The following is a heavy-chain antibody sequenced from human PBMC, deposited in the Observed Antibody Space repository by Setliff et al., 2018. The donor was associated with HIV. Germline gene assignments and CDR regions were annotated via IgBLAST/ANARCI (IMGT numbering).Heavy chain of an antibody. CDR2: VDYTGST. Sequence: DTLSLTCTVSGGSISTSNYYWGWVRQPPGKGLEWVGNVDYTGSTYYNPSLKSRVTISVDTSKNQFSLRLNSVTAADTAVYYCARQGNIVVVTSFDYWGQGTLVTVSS. CDR3: ARQGNIVVVTSFDY. J-gene: IGHJ4*02. V-gene: IGHV4-39*07. D-gene: IGHD2-21*02. CDR1: GGSISTSNYY.